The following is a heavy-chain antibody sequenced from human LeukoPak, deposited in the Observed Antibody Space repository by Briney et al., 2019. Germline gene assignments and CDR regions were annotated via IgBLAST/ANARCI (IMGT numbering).Heavy chain of an antibody. CDR2: INHSGST. Sequence: SETLSLTCAVYGGSPSGYNWSWIRQPPGGRLGWICEINHSGSTNYNPSLKSRVTKSVDTSKNQFSLKLSSVTAADTAVYYCARGDVYDWGAFDIWGQGTRVTVSS. D-gene: IGHD5/OR15-5a*01. J-gene: IGHJ3*02. V-gene: IGHV4-34*01. CDR1: GGSPSGYN. CDR3: ARGDVYDWGAFDI.